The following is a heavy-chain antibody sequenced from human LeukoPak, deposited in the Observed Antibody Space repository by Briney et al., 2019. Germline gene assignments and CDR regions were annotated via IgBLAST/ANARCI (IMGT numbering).Heavy chain of an antibody. CDR3: AKDRTTMTNYFDY. V-gene: IGHV3-23*01. CDR2: ISGSGGST. J-gene: IGHJ4*02. Sequence: PGGSLRLSCAASGFTFSSYGMHWVRQAPGKGLEWVSAISGSGGSTYYADSVKGRFTISRDNSRNTLYLHMNSLRAEDTAVYYCAKDRTTMTNYFDYWGQGTLVTVSS. CDR1: GFTFSSYG. D-gene: IGHD3-22*01.